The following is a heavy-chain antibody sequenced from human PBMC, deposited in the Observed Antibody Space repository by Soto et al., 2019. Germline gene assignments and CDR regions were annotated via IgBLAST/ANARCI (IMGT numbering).Heavy chain of an antibody. CDR2: ISYDGSNK. CDR1: GFTFSSYA. CDR3: ARYHLRGTAMVLWYFEL. J-gene: IGHJ2*01. D-gene: IGHD5-18*01. Sequence: QVQLVESGGGVVQPGRSLRLSCAASGFTFSSYAMHWVRQAPGKGLEWVAVISYDGSNKYYADSVKGRFTISRDNSKNTLYMQMNSMRAEDMAVDYCARYHLRGTAMVLWYFELWGRGTLVTVSS. V-gene: IGHV3-30-3*01.